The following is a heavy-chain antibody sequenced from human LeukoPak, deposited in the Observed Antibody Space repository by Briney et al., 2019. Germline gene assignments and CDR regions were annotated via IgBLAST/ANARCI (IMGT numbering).Heavy chain of an antibody. J-gene: IGHJ6*03. CDR1: GGTFTIYA. Sequence: SVKLSCTASGGTFTIYAINWVRQAPRQGLEWMGGIIPIFGTANYAQKFQGRVTISADESTSTAYMELSSLRSDDTAVYYCARDNKTSYSYFRDVWGKGTTVTVSS. CDR2: IIPIFGTA. D-gene: IGHD2/OR15-2a*01. V-gene: IGHV1-69*01. CDR3: ARDNKTSYSYFRDV.